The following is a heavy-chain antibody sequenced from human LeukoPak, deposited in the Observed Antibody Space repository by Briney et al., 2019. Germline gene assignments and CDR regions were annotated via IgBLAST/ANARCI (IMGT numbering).Heavy chain of an antibody. D-gene: IGHD3-10*01. J-gene: IGHJ6*03. CDR3: ARHVTMVRGVSRPDYYYYMDV. Sequence: GESLKISRKGSGYSFTSYWIGWVRQMPGKGLEWMGIIYPGDSDTRYSSSFQGQVTISADKSISTAYLQWSSLKASDTAMYYCARHVTMVRGVSRPDYYYYMDVWGKGTTVTISS. CDR1: GYSFTSYW. V-gene: IGHV5-51*01. CDR2: IYPGDSDT.